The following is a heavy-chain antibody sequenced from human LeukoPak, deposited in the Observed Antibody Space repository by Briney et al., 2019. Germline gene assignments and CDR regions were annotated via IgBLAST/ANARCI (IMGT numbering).Heavy chain of an antibody. CDR1: GFTFSSYA. D-gene: IGHD2-2*01. J-gene: IGHJ4*02. CDR3: ASVYQLLPY. V-gene: IGHV3-30-3*01. CDR2: ISYDGSNK. Sequence: GRSLRLSCAASGFTFSSYAMHWVRQAPGKGLEWVAVISYDGSNKYYADSVKGRFTISRDNSKDTLYLQMNSPRAEDTAVYYCASVYQLLPYWGQGTLVTVSS.